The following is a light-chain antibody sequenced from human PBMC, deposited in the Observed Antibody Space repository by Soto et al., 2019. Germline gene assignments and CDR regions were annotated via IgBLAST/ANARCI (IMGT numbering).Light chain of an antibody. CDR2: DVS. CDR3: CSYAGSYTYV. CDR1: NSNDGGYNY. J-gene: IGLJ1*01. V-gene: IGLV2-11*01. Sequence: QSVLTQPRSVSGSPGQSVTISCTGTNSNDGGYNYVSWYQQHPGKAPKLMIYDVSKRPSGVPDRFSGSKSGNTASLTISGLQAEDEADYYRCSYAGSYTYVFGTGTKVTVL.